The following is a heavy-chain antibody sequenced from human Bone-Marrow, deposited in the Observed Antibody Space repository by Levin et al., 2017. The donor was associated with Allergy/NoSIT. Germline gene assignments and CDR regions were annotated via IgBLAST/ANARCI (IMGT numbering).Heavy chain of an antibody. CDR3: ARELRRRVGSGFHH. D-gene: IGHD2-21*01. J-gene: IGHJ1*01. CDR1: GGSINTPF. Sequence: SQTLSLTCTVSGGSINTPFWSWIRLPPGKGLEWIGYVSDNGDGNYNPSLLSRVTMSIETSKNQFSLRLKSVTAADTAVSYCARELRRRVGSGFHHWGQGLPVTVTS. V-gene: IGHV4-59*11. CDR2: VSDNGDG.